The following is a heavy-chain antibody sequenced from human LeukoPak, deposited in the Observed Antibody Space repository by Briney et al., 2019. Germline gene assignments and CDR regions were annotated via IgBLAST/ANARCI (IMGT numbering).Heavy chain of an antibody. D-gene: IGHD2-2*01. CDR1: GFSVRNNY. CDR2: IYGDGTT. V-gene: IGHV3-66*01. CDR3: ARDKGRVPAANDY. J-gene: IGHJ4*02. Sequence: PGESLRLSCAASGFSVRNNYMTWVRQAAGKGLEWVSVIYGDGTTHYADSVKGRFIISRDNSKNTLDLQMHSLRAEDTAVYYCARDKGRVPAANDYWGQGTLVTVSS.